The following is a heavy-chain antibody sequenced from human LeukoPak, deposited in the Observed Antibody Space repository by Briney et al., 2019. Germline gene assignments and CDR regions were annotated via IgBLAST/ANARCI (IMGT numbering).Heavy chain of an antibody. V-gene: IGHV3-48*01. CDR1: GFTISTYD. CDR2: ISSSISSI. Sequence: GRSLRLSCAASGFTISTYDMHWVRQAPGKGLEWVSCISSSISSINYADSVKGRFTISRDNAKNSLYLQMDSLRAEDTAVYYCASQNWMTDWVQVTLVTVSS. J-gene: IGHJ4*02. CDR3: ASQNWMTD. D-gene: IGHD1-1*01.